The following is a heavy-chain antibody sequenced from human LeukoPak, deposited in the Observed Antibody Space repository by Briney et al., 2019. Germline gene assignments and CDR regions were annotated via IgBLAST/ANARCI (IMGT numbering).Heavy chain of an antibody. CDR2: ISAYNGNT. CDR3: ARDRCGATDY. V-gene: IGHV1-18*01. CDR1: GYTFTSYG. D-gene: IGHD1-26*01. J-gene: IGHJ4*01. Sequence: ASVKVSCKASGYTFTSYGISWVRQAPGQGLEWMGWISAYNGNTNYAQKLQGRVTMTRDTSTSTVYMELSSLRSEDTAVYYCARDRCGATDYWGQGTLVTVSS.